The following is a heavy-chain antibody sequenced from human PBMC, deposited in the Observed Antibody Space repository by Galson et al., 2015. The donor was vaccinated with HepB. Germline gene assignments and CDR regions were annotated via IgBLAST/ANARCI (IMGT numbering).Heavy chain of an antibody. D-gene: IGHD2-2*01. CDR1: GFTFSSYA. CDR2: ISGSGGST. V-gene: IGHV3-23*01. J-gene: IGHJ1*01. CDR3: AKAGETVVVPAAIPCGYFQH. Sequence: SLRLSCAASGFTFSSYAMSWVRQAPGKGLEWVSAISGSGGSTYYADSVKGRFTISRDNSKNTLYLQMNSLRAEDTAVYYCAKAGETVVVPAAIPCGYFQHWGQGTLVTVSS.